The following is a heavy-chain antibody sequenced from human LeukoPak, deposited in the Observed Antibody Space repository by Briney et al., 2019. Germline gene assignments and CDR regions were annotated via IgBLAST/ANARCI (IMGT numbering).Heavy chain of an antibody. D-gene: IGHD1-20*01. CDR2: INYSGDT. CDR3: VGLEAVTGNFDY. V-gene: IGHV4-39*07. J-gene: IGHJ4*02. Sequence: PSETLSRTCTVSGGPSGSRSFYWGWIRQPPGQGLEWIETINYSGDTYYNPSLKSRVTISVDSSRNQFSLKLSSVTAADTAVYYCVGLEAVTGNFDYWGQGALVTVSS. CDR1: GGPSGSRSFY.